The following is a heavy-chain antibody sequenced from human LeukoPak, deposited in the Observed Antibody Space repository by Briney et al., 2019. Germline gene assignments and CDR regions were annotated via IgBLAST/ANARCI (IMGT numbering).Heavy chain of an antibody. J-gene: IGHJ3*02. CDR2: VVVGSGNT. Sequence: SVKVSCKASGFTFTSSAMQWVRQARGQRLEWIGWVVVGSGNTNYAQKFQGRVTITADKSTSTAYMELSSLRSEATPVYYCARVWSSSHAFDIWGPGTMVTVSP. CDR1: GFTFTSSA. CDR3: ARVWSSSHAFDI. V-gene: IGHV1-58*02. D-gene: IGHD3-3*01.